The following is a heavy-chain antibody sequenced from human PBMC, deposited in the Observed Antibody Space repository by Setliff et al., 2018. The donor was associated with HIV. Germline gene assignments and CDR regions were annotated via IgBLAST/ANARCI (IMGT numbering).Heavy chain of an antibody. D-gene: IGHD3-3*01. CDR1: GDSISDYY. Sequence: SETLSLTCTVSGDSISDYYWSWIRQSPGKGLEWIGEINFSGTTNYNPSLKSRVTISIDTSKEWFSLNLTSVTAADTAIYYCVRGGGEHYSLFSGYYTPWGDFWGQGTLVTVSS. J-gene: IGHJ4*02. CDR3: VRGGGEHYSLFSGYYTPWGDF. CDR2: INFSGTT. V-gene: IGHV4-34*01.